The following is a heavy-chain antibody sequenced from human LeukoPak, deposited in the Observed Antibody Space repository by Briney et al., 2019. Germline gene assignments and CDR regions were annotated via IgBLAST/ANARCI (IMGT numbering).Heavy chain of an antibody. Sequence: SVKVSCKASGGTFSSYAISWVRQAPGQGLEWMGGIIPIFGTANYAQKFQGRVTNTADESTSTAYMELSSLRSEDTAVYYCARGSPYSSSSGDWFDPWGQGTLVTVSS. V-gene: IGHV1-69*13. CDR3: ARGSPYSSSSGDWFDP. D-gene: IGHD6-6*01. CDR2: IIPIFGTA. J-gene: IGHJ5*02. CDR1: GGTFSSYA.